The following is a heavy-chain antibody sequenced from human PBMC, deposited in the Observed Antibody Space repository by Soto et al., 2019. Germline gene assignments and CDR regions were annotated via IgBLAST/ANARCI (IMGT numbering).Heavy chain of an antibody. CDR3: ATLDSGSYDF. J-gene: IGHJ4*02. CDR1: GYSFTSYW. CDR2: VYPGDSDT. D-gene: IGHD1-26*01. Sequence: LGESLKISCKGSGYSFTSYWIGWVRQMPGKGLEWMGIVYPGDSDTRYSPSFRGQVTISADKSITTAYLQWSSLKASDTAMYYCATLDSGSYDFWGQGTLVTVSS. V-gene: IGHV5-51*01.